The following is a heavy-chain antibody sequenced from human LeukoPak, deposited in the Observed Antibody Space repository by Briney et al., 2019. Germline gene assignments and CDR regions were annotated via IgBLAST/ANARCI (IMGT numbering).Heavy chain of an antibody. CDR3: AGGGIGYCTSTRCSFDS. CDR2: TYYRSKWYN. Sequence: SQTLSLTCAISGDSVSTNSAAWNWIRQSPSRGLEWLGRTYYRSKWYNDYGVSVKSRITINPDTSKNQFSLQLNSVTPEDTAVYYCAGGGIGYCTSTRCSFDSWGQGTLVTVSS. CDR1: GDSVSTNSAA. V-gene: IGHV6-1*01. J-gene: IGHJ4*02. D-gene: IGHD2-2*01.